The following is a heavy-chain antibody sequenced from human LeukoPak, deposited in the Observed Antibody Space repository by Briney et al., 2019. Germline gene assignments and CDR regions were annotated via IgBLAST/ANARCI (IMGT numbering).Heavy chain of an antibody. D-gene: IGHD4-11*01. CDR1: GGSISSASYY. J-gene: IGHJ6*03. V-gene: IGHV4-61*02. CDR3: ARDPYINYMDV. Sequence: TSQTLSLTCTVSGGSISSASYYWSWIRQPAGKGLEWIGRIYTSGSTNYNPSLKSRVTMSVDTSKNQFSLKLSSVTAADTAVYYCARDPYINYMDVWGKGTTVTVSS. CDR2: IYTSGST.